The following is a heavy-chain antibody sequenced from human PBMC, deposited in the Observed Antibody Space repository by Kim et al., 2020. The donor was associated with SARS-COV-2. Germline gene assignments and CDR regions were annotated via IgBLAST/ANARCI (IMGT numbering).Heavy chain of an antibody. CDR2: ISCNSGSI. V-gene: IGHV3-9*01. Sequence: GGSLRLSCAASGFTFDDYAMHWVRQAPGKGLEWVSGISCNSGSIGYADSVKGRFTISRDNAKNSLYLQMNSLRAEDTALYYCAPSVVYAIPWFDPWGQGTLVTVSS. CDR1: GFTFDDYA. D-gene: IGHD2-8*02. J-gene: IGHJ5*02. CDR3: APSVVYAIPWFDP.